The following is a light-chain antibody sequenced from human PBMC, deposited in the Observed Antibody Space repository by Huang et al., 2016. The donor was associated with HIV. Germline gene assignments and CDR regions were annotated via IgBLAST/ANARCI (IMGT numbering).Light chain of an antibody. J-gene: IGKJ1*01. Sequence: EIVMTQSPATLSVSPGERATLSGRASQSVNTNLAWYQQKPGQAPGLLVFGASTRATGVPARFSGSGSGTEVTLTISSLQSEDFAVYYCQQYNNWPRGTFGQGTKVEIK. V-gene: IGKV3-15*01. CDR2: GAS. CDR1: QSVNTN. CDR3: QQYNNWPRGT.